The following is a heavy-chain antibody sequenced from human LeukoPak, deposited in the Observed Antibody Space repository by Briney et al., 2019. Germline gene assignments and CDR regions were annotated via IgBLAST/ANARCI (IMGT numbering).Heavy chain of an antibody. CDR1: GFTLSNYW. J-gene: IGHJ2*01. D-gene: IGHD2-8*01. CDR3: TKDKGGDCTKGVCYIFDL. V-gene: IGHV3-74*01. Sequence: GGSLRLSCPASGFTLSNYWIHWVRQAPGKGLVWVSRINTDGSSTNYADSVRGRFTVSRDNAKNSLFLHMNSLRAGDMALYYCTKDKGGDCTKGVCYIFDLWGRGTLVTVSS. CDR2: INTDGSST.